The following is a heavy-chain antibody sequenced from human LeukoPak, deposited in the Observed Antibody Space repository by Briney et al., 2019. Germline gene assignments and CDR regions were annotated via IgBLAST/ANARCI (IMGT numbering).Heavy chain of an antibody. Sequence: KPSETLSLTCTVSGASISSYFWSWTRQPPGKGLGWIGYIYYSGSTNYNPSLKSLVTISVDASKNQFSLKLTSVTAADTAVYYCARGEKSLYYFDYWGQGTLVTVSS. CDR3: ARGEKSLYYFDY. V-gene: IGHV4-59*01. CDR2: IYYSGST. CDR1: GASISSYF. D-gene: IGHD1-26*01. J-gene: IGHJ4*02.